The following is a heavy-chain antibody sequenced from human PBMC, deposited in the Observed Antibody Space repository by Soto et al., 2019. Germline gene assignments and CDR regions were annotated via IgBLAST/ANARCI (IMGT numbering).Heavy chain of an antibody. CDR2: IKQDGSEK. D-gene: IGHD5-12*01. CDR1: GFTFSSYW. J-gene: IGHJ4*02. CDR3: ARETVELATNG. Sequence: EVQLVESGGGLVQPGGSLRLSCAASGFTFSSYWISWVRQAPGKGLEWVANIKQDGSEKYYVDSVKGRFTISRDNAENSLFLQMGSLRAEDTAVYYCARETVELATNGWGQGTLVTVSS. V-gene: IGHV3-7*01.